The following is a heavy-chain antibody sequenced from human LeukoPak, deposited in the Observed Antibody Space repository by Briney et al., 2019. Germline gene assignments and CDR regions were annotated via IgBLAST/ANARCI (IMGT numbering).Heavy chain of an antibody. CDR3: ARLYQTSARYYYGMDV. J-gene: IGHJ6*02. Sequence: ASVKVSCKASGYTFTSYDINWVRQATGQGLEWMGWVNPNSGNTGYAQKFQGRVTMTRNTSISTAYMELSSLRSEDTAVYYCARLYQTSARYYYGMDVWGQGTTVTVSS. D-gene: IGHD2-2*01. CDR1: GYTFTSYD. V-gene: IGHV1-8*01. CDR2: VNPNSGNT.